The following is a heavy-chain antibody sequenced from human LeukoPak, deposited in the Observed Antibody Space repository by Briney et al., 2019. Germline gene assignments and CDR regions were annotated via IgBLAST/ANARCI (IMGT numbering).Heavy chain of an antibody. CDR3: ARVNVGDNPTLNWFDP. CDR2: IYYSGST. Sequence: PSETLSLTCTVSGGSISSYYWSWIRQPPGKGLEWIGYIYYSGSTNYNPSLKSRVTISVDTSKNQFSLKLSSVTAADTAVYYCARVNVGDNPTLNWFDPWGQETLVTVSS. V-gene: IGHV4-59*01. D-gene: IGHD1-14*01. CDR1: GGSISSYY. J-gene: IGHJ5*02.